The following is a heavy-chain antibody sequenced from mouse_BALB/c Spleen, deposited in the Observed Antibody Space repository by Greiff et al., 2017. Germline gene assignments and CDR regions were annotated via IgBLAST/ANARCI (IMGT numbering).Heavy chain of an antibody. CDR1: GFNIKATY. V-gene: IGHV14-3*02. Sequence: VQLQQSGAELVKPGASVKLSCTASGFNIKATYMNWVKQRPEQGLEWIGRIDPANGNTKYDPKFQGKATITADTSSNTAYLQLSSLTSEDTAVYYCARGDYYGYHYYAMDYWGQGTSVTVSS. CDR2: IDPANGNT. J-gene: IGHJ4*01. D-gene: IGHD1-2*01. CDR3: ARGDYYGYHYYAMDY.